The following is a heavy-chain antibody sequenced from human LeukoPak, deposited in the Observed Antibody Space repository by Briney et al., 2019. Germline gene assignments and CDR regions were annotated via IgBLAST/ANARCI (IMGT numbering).Heavy chain of an antibody. J-gene: IGHJ6*03. CDR2: IIPIFGTA. V-gene: IGHV1-69*05. CDR1: GGTFSSYA. CDR3: ARDEAAATPHYYYDYMDV. D-gene: IGHD2-2*01. Sequence: SVKVSCKASGGTFSSYAISWVRQAPGQGLEWMGGIIPIFGTANYAQKFQGRVTITTDESTSTAYMELSSLRSEDTAVYYCARDEAAATPHYYYDYMDVWGKGTTVTVSS.